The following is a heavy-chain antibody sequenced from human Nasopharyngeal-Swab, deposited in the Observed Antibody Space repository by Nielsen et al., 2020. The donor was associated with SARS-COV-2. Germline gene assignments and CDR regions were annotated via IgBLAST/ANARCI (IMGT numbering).Heavy chain of an antibody. V-gene: IGHV3-21*01. CDR2: ISSSSGYI. CDR1: GFTFSSYS. Sequence: GGSLRLSCAASGFTFSSYSMNWVRQAPGKGLEWVSSISSSSGYIYYADSVKGRFTISRDNSKNTLYLQMNSLRAEDTAVYYCARDGREYYYFDSSEVGFDYWGHGTLVTVSS. J-gene: IGHJ4*01. D-gene: IGHD3-22*01. CDR3: ARDGREYYYFDSSEVGFDY.